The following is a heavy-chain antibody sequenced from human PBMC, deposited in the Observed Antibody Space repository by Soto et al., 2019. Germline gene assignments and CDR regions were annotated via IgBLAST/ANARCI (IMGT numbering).Heavy chain of an antibody. J-gene: IGHJ3*02. CDR2: ISYDGSNK. D-gene: IGHD1-1*01. CDR1: GFTFSSYA. Sequence: GGSLRLSCAASGFTFSSYAMHWVRQAPGKGLEWVAVISYDGSNKYYADSVKGRFTISRDNSKNTLYLQMNSLRAEDTAVYYCASAQGTCAFDIWGQGTMVTVSS. CDR3: ASAQGTCAFDI. V-gene: IGHV3-30*04.